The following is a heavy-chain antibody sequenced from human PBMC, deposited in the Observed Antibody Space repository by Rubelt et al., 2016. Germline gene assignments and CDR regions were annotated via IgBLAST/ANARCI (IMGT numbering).Heavy chain of an antibody. D-gene: IGHD2-15*01. V-gene: IGHV3-21*04. CDR3: AKGRLYSGVAYFDS. CDR2: ISRSSSSI. CDR1: GFDFSSYN. J-gene: IGHJ4*02. Sequence: RGESGGDLVQPGGSLRLSCAASGFDFSSYNMNWVRQAPGKGLEWVSSISRSSSSIFYADSVKGRFTISRDNAKNSLYLQMNGLRAEDTAVYYCAKGRLYSGVAYFDSWGQGALVTVSS.